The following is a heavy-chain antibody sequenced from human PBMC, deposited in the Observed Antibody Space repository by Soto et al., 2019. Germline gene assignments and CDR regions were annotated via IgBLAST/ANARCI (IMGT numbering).Heavy chain of an antibody. CDR2: IYWDDDK. D-gene: IGHD3-10*01. CDR1: GFSLSTSGVG. CDR3: ARLRVLLWFGELFPDY. V-gene: IGHV2-5*02. Sequence: QITLKESGPTLVKPTQTLTLTCTFSGFSLSTSGVGVGWIRQPPGKALEWLALIYWDDDKRYSPSLKSRLTITXATXKXLVVLTMTNMDPVDTATYYCARLRVLLWFGELFPDYWGQGTLVTVSS. J-gene: IGHJ4*02.